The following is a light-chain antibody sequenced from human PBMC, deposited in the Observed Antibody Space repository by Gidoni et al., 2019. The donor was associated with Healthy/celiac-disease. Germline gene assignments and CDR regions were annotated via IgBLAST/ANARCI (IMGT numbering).Light chain of an antibody. CDR2: GAS. J-gene: IGKJ2*01. CDR1: QSVASN. CDR3: QQYNYWPRT. V-gene: IGKV3-15*01. Sequence: EMVMTQSPATLSVSPGERATLPCRASQSVASNLAWYQQKPGQAPRLLIYGASTRATGIPARFSGSGSGTEFTLTISSLQSEDFAVYYCQQYNYWPRTFGQGTKLEIK.